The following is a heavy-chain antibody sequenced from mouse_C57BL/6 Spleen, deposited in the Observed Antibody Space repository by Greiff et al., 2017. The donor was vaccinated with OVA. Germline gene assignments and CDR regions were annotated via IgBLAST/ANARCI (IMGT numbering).Heavy chain of an antibody. J-gene: IGHJ2*01. Sequence: EVQLQQSGPGLVKPSQSLSLTCSVTGYSITSGYYWNWIRQFPGNKLECMGYIRYDGSTNYNPSLKNRISITRDTSKNQFFLKLNSVTTEDTATYYCARDPYWGQGTTLTVSS. V-gene: IGHV3-6*01. CDR1: GYSITSGYY. CDR2: IRYDGST. CDR3: ARDPY.